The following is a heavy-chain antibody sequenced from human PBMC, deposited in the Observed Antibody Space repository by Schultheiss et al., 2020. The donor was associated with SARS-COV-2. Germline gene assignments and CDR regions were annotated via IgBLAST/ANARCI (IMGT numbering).Heavy chain of an antibody. J-gene: IGHJ4*02. CDR2: ISSSSSYT. Sequence: GGSLRLSCAASGFTFSDYYMSWIRQAPGKGLEWVSYISSSSSYTNYADSVKGRFTISRDNAKNSLYLQMNSLRAEDTAVYYCARVVPAASFSFDYWGQVTLVTVSS. CDR1: GFTFSDYY. CDR3: ARVVPAASFSFDY. V-gene: IGHV3-11*05. D-gene: IGHD2-2*01.